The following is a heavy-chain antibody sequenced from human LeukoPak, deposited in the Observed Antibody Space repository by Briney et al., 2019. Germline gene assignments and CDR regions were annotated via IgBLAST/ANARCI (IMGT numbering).Heavy chain of an antibody. CDR3: ATYRQVLLPFES. CDR1: GFTFSSYS. D-gene: IGHD5-18*01. Sequence: GGSLRLSCAAPGFTFSSYSMNWVRQAPGKGLEWVSSISSSSSYIYYADSVKGRFTISRDNSKSILSLQMNSLRAEDTATYYCATYRQVLLPFESWGQGTLVTVSS. CDR2: ISSSSSYI. V-gene: IGHV3-21*04. J-gene: IGHJ4*02.